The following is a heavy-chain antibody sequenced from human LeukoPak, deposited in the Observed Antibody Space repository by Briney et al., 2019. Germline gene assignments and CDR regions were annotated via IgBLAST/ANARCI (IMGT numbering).Heavy chain of an antibody. CDR3: AKDGGSYCGGDCYSYLSGY. Sequence: PGGSLRLSCAASGFTFSSYEMNWVRQAPGKGLEWVSYISSSGSTIYYADSVKGRFTISRDNAKNSLYLQMNSLRAEDTAVYYCAKDGGSYCGGDCYSYLSGYWGQGTLVTVSS. CDR2: ISSSGSTI. CDR1: GFTFSSYE. J-gene: IGHJ4*02. V-gene: IGHV3-48*03. D-gene: IGHD2-21*02.